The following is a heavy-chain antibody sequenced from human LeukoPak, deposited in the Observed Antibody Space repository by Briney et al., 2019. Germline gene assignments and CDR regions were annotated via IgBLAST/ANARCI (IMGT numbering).Heavy chain of an antibody. J-gene: IGHJ4*02. Sequence: GGSLRLSCAASGFTFSDYYMSWIRQAPGKGLEWVSYISSSGSTIYYADSVKGRFTISRDSAKNSLYLQMNSLRAEDTAVYYCARDRRSYCSGGSCYSGDYWGQGTLVTVSS. CDR2: ISSSGSTI. CDR3: ARDRRSYCSGGSCYSGDY. CDR1: GFTFSDYY. D-gene: IGHD2-15*01. V-gene: IGHV3-11*01.